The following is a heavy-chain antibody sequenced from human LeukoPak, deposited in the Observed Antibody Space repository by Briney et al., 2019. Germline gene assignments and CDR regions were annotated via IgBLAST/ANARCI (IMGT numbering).Heavy chain of an antibody. D-gene: IGHD6-19*01. CDR3: ARHVEIAVAGPIEH. V-gene: IGHV4-39*01. J-gene: IGHJ1*01. Sequence: SETLSLSCTVSGASISNSRDYWGWIRQPPGKGLEWIGSIFFSGSTYYNPSLRSRAAISVDSSKNQFSLQLSSVNAADTAFYYCARHVEIAVAGPIEHWRQGTLVPVSS. CDR2: IFFSGST. CDR1: GASISNSRDY.